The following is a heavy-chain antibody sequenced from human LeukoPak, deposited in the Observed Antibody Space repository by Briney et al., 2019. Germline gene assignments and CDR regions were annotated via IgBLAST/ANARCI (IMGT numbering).Heavy chain of an antibody. CDR3: ARAHYYYYYMDV. V-gene: IGHV1-46*01. Sequence: ASVKVSFKASGYTFTSYYMHWVRQAPGQGLEWMGIINPSGGSTSYAQKFQGRVTMTRDMSTSTVYMELSSLRSEDTAVYYCARAHYYYYYMDVWGKGTTVTISS. CDR2: INPSGGST. CDR1: GYTFTSYY. J-gene: IGHJ6*03.